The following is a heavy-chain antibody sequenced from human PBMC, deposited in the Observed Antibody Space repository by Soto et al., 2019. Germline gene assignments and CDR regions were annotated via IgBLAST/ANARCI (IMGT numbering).Heavy chain of an antibody. CDR3: ARGTGDGGFDS. CDR1: DGSISSSNHY. D-gene: IGHD7-27*01. Sequence: QLQLQESGPGLVKPSETLSLTCTVSDGSISSSNHYWGWIRQPPGKGLEWIGSIYYSGSTYYNPSLKSRVTISVDTYKNQFSLKLNSVSAAATAVDYCARGTGDGGFDSWGQGTLVTVSS. V-gene: IGHV4-39*01. J-gene: IGHJ5*01. CDR2: IYYSGST.